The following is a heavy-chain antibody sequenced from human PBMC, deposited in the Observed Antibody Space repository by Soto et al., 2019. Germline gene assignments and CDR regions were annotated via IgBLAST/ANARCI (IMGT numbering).Heavy chain of an antibody. Sequence: SETLSLTCTVSGGSISSGGYYWSWIRQHPGKGLEWIGYIYYSGSTYYNPSLKSRVTISVDTSKNQFSLKLSSVTAADTAVYYCARVGVVAGITFDPWGQGTLVTVSS. CDR2: IYYSGST. J-gene: IGHJ5*02. CDR1: GGSISSGGYY. V-gene: IGHV4-31*03. CDR3: ARVGVVAGITFDP. D-gene: IGHD2-2*01.